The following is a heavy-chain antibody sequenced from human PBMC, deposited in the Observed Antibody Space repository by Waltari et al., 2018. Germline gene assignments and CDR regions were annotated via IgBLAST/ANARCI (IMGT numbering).Heavy chain of an antibody. D-gene: IGHD6-13*01. J-gene: IGHJ5*02. Sequence: QAPGQGLEWMGGIIPIFGTANYAQKFQGRVTITADESTSTAYMELSSLRSEDTAVYYCHIAAAGENWFDPWGQGTLVTVSS. CDR2: IIPIFGTA. CDR3: HIAAAGENWFDP. V-gene: IGHV1-69*01.